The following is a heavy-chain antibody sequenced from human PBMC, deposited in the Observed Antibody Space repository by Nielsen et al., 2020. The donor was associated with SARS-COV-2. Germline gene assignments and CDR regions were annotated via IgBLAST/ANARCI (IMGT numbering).Heavy chain of an antibody. V-gene: IGHV3-30*18. CDR3: AKVGDTDGYANEY. CDR2: ISYDGIYK. CDR1: GFTFSSSG. J-gene: IGHJ4*02. D-gene: IGHD5-24*01. Sequence: GGSLRLSCTASGFTFSSSGMHWVRQAPGKGLGWVAVISYDGIYKYHADSVKGRFTISRDNSENTLYLQMSSLRAEDTAMYYCAKVGDTDGYANEYWGQGTLVTVSS.